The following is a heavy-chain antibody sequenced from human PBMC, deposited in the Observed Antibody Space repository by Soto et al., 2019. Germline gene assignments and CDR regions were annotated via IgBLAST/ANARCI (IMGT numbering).Heavy chain of an antibody. D-gene: IGHD3-22*01. CDR1: GFTFSSYC. V-gene: IGHV3-30*18. CDR2: ISYDGSNK. Sequence: GGSLRLSCAASGFTFSSYCMHWVRQAPGKGLEWVAVISYDGSNKYYADSVKGRFTISRDNSKNTLYLQMNSLRAEDTAVYYCAKGPDSSGYWIGSVGMDVWGQGTTVTVSS. J-gene: IGHJ6*02. CDR3: AKGPDSSGYWIGSVGMDV.